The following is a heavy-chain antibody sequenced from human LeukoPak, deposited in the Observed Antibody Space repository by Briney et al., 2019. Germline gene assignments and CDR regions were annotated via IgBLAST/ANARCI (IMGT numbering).Heavy chain of an antibody. CDR1: GYTFTGYY. V-gene: IGHV1-2*02. J-gene: IGHJ5*02. CDR2: INPNSGGT. CDR3: ARASIAARGGWFDP. Sequence: ASVKVSCKASGYTFTGYYMHWVRQAPGQGLEWMGWINPNSGGTNYAQKFQGRVTMTRDTSFSTAYMELSRLRSDDTAVYYCARASIAARGGWFDPWGQGTLVTVSS. D-gene: IGHD6-6*01.